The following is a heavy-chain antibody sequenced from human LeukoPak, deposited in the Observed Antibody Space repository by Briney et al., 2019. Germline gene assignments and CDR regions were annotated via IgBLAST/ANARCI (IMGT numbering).Heavy chain of an antibody. J-gene: IGHJ4*02. CDR2: IRHNGST. V-gene: IGHV4-34*01. CDR3: AGRVLGRPQGH. CDR1: GGSFIGYY. Sequence: SETLSLTCAVYGGSFIGYYWCGIRQPPGKGLEWIEEIRHNGSTNYNPSLKSRVTILVDTSKNQFSLKLRSVTAADTATYYCAGRVLGRPQGHWGQGTLVTVSS. D-gene: IGHD2-15*01.